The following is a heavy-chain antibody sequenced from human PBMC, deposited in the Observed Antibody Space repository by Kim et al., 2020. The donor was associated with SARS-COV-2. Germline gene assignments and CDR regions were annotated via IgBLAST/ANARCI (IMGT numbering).Heavy chain of an antibody. Sequence: GESLKISCKGSGYSFTSYWIGWVRQMPGKGLEWMGIIYPGDSDTRYSPSFQGQVTISADKSISTAYLQWSSLKASDTAMYYCARMEYYYGSGSSWFDPWGQGTLVTVSS. V-gene: IGHV5-51*01. D-gene: IGHD3-10*01. CDR2: IYPGDSDT. J-gene: IGHJ5*02. CDR1: GYSFTSYW. CDR3: ARMEYYYGSGSSWFDP.